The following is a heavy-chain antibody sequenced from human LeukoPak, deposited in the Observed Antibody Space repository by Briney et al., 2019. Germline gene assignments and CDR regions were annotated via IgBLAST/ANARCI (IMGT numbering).Heavy chain of an antibody. D-gene: IGHD3-16*01. CDR2: ISYDGSDK. CDR3: AKERADYTGGSEFDY. V-gene: IGHV3-30*18. CDR1: GFTFSRSG. J-gene: IGHJ4*02. Sequence: GGSLRLSCAASGFTFSRSGMHWVRQAPGKGLEWMTVISYDGSDKYYADSVKGRLTISRDNSKNTLYLQMNSLRAEDTAVYYCAKERADYTGGSEFDYWGQGTLVTVSS.